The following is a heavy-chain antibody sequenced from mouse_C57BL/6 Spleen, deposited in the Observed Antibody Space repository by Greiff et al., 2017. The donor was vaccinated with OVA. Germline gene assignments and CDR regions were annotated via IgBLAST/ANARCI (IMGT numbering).Heavy chain of an antibody. CDR1: GFTFSDYG. CDR2: ISSGSSTI. J-gene: IGHJ4*01. CDR3: AKGDYYSNYSYAMDY. D-gene: IGHD2-5*01. Sequence: EVKLVESGGGLVKPGGSLKLSCAASGFTFSDYGMHWVRQAPEKGLEWVAYISSGSSTIYYADTVKGRFTLSRDNSTNTPFLQITSLRSEDTAMDYCAKGDYYSNYSYAMDYWGQGTSVTVSS. V-gene: IGHV5-17*01.